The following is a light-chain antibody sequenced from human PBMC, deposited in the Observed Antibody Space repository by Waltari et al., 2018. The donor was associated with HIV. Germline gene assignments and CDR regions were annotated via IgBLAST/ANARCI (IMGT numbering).Light chain of an antibody. V-gene: IGLV2-14*01. CDR1: SSDVGAYDY. Sequence: QSALTQPASVSGSPGQSITISCIGTSSDVGAYDYVSWWQPRPGKVPKVVIYEVTHRPSGVSYRFSGSKSGKTASLTISGLQPDDEADYYGLSYTTANTYVFGSGTSVTVL. CDR3: LSYTTANTYV. CDR2: EVT. J-gene: IGLJ1*01.